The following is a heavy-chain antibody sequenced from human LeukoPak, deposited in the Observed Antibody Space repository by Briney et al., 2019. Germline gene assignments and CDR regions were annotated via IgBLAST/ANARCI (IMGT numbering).Heavy chain of an antibody. J-gene: IGHJ4*02. V-gene: IGHV3-21*01. CDR2: ISSGSSYI. D-gene: IGHD6-19*01. CDR1: GFTFSSYS. CDR3: ARERNFQWLVHTNFDY. Sequence: GGSLRLSCSASGFTFSSYSMNWVRQAPGKGLEWVSSISSGSSYIYYADSVKGRFTISRDNAKNSLYLQMNSLRAEDTAVYYCARERNFQWLVHTNFDYWGQGTLVTVSS.